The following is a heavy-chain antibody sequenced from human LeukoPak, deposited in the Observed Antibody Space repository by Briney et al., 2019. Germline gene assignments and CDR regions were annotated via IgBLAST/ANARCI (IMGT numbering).Heavy chain of an antibody. V-gene: IGHV4-59*11. CDR3: ARDLVTVTKGFDI. CDR2: ISYIGST. CDR1: DDSFSSHY. J-gene: IGHJ3*02. D-gene: IGHD4-17*01. Sequence: SETLSLTCAVSDDSFSSHYWTWIRQPPGKGLEWIGYISYIGSTNYNPPLKSRVTISIDTSKNQFSLKLSSVTAADTAVYYCARDLVTVTKGFDIWGQGTMVSVSS.